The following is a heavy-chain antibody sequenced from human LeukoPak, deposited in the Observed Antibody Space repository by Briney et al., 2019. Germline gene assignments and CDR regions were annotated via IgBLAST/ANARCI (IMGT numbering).Heavy chain of an antibody. J-gene: IGHJ1*01. CDR1: CG. V-gene: IGHV3-33*01. CDR2: IWYDGSQK. D-gene: IGHD2-15*01. CDR3: ARDRCSGGSCGSSAEYYQH. Sequence: CGMHWVRQVPGKGLEWVAVIWYDGSQKYYADSVKGRFTISRDNSKNTLFLQMNSLRAEDTAVYYCARDRCSGGSCGSSAEYYQHWGLGTLVTVSS.